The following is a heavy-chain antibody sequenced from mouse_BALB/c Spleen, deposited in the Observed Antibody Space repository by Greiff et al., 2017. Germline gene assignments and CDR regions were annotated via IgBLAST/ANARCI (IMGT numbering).Heavy chain of an antibody. J-gene: IGHJ2*01. Sequence: VQLKQTGPELVKPGASVKISCKASGYSFTDYIMLWVKQSHGKSLEWIGNINPYYGSTSYNLKFKGKATLTVDKSSSTAYMQLNSLTSEDSAVYYCASSGDAFDYWGQGTTLTVSS. D-gene: IGHD3-1*01. CDR3: ASSGDAFDY. CDR2: INPYYGST. CDR1: GYSFTDYI. V-gene: IGHV1-39*01.